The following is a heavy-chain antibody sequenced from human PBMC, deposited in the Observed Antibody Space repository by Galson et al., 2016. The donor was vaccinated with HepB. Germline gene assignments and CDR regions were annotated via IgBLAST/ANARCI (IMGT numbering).Heavy chain of an antibody. CDR1: GASISSGGFF. D-gene: IGHD4-23*01. J-gene: IGHJ2*01. CDR2: IYYSGST. V-gene: IGHV4-31*03. Sequence: TLSLTCTVSGASISSGGFFWSWIRQHPVKGLEWIGYIYYSGSTYYNPSLKSRVTMSVDTSKNHFSLKLSSFTAADTAVYFCARTTVVTPQLYWYFDLWGRGTLVTVSS. CDR3: ARTTVVTPQLYWYFDL.